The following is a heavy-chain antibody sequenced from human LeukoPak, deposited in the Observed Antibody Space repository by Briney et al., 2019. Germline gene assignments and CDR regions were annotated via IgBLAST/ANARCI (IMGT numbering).Heavy chain of an antibody. V-gene: IGHV4-59*01. CDR2: MYYSGTT. D-gene: IGHD3-22*01. Sequence: SETLSLTCTVSGGSISSYYWSWIRQPPGKGLEWIGYMYYSGTTNYNPSLNSRVTISVDTSKNQFSLKLSSVTAADTAVYYCARNNPNYYDSSGYYSVDYWGQGTLVTVSS. CDR1: GGSISSYY. CDR3: ARNNPNYYDSSGYYSVDY. J-gene: IGHJ4*02.